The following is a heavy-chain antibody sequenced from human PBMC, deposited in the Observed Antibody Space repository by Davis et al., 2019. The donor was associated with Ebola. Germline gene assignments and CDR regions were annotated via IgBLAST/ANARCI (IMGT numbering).Heavy chain of an antibody. D-gene: IGHD2-8*02. CDR3: ASGGTWSYYYYGMDV. J-gene: IGHJ6*02. CDR1: GFTFSSYS. CDR2: ISSSSSYI. Sequence: GGSLRLSCAASGFTFSSYSMNWVRQAPGKGLEWVSSISSSSSYIYYADSVKGRFTISRDNAKNSLYLQMNSLRAEDTAVYYCASGGTWSYYYYGMDVWGQGTTVTVSS. V-gene: IGHV3-21*01.